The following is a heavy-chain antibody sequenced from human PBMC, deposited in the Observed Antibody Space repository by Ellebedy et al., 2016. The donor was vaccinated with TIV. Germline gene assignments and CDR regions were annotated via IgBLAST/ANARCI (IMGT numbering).Heavy chain of an antibody. V-gene: IGHV3-66*01. CDR1: GFTINSNY. J-gene: IGHJ3*02. D-gene: IGHD1-7*01. Sequence: GGSLRLSCVVSGFTINSNYMSWVRHAPGKGLDWASVFSVAGGTYYADSVKGRFTISRDNSRNTLFLQMNGLRAEDTAVYYCAGESFNDADLDLWGLFDIWGQGTAVTVSS. CDR2: FSVAGGT. CDR3: AGESFNDADLDLWGLFDI.